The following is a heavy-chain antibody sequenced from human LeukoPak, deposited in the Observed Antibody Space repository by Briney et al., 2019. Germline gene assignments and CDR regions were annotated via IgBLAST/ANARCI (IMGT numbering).Heavy chain of an antibody. CDR2: INPNSGGT. CDR1: GYTFTGYY. CDR3: ARDSGYCSGGSCWLAY. J-gene: IGHJ4*02. D-gene: IGHD2-15*01. Sequence: ASVKVSCKASGYTFTGYYMHWVRQAPGQGLEWMGWINPNSGGTNYAQKFQGRVTMTRDTSISTAYMELSRLRSDDTAVYYCARDSGYCSGGSCWLAYWGQGTLVTVSS. V-gene: IGHV1-2*02.